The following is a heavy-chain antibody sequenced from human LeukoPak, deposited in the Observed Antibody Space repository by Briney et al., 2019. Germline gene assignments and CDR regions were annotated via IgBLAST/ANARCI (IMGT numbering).Heavy chain of an antibody. CDR2: IYHSGST. J-gene: IGHJ4*02. Sequence: SETLSLTCTVSGYSISSGYYWGWIRQPPGRGLEWIGSIYHSGSTYYNPSLKSRVTISVDTSKNQFSLKLSSVTAADTAVYYCARDTLDYYDSSGYFSYWGQGTLVTVSS. V-gene: IGHV4-38-2*02. CDR1: GYSISSGYY. CDR3: ARDTLDYYDSSGYFSY. D-gene: IGHD3-22*01.